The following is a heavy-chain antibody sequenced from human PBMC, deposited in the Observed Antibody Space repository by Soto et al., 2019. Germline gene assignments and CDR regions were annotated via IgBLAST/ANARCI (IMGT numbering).Heavy chain of an antibody. CDR1: GFTFSDYY. CDR3: ARDDRKHIVVVPAAV. J-gene: IGHJ6*02. V-gene: IGHV3-11*05. D-gene: IGHD2-2*01. Sequence: PGGSLRLSCAASGFTFSDYYMSWIRQAPGKGLEWVSYISSSSSYTDYADSVKGRFTISRDNAKNSLYLQMNSLRAEDTAVYYCARDDRKHIVVVPAAVWGQGTTVTVSS. CDR2: ISSSSSYT.